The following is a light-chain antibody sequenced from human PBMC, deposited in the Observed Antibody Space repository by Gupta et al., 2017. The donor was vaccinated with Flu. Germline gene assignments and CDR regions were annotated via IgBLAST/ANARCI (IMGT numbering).Light chain of an antibody. V-gene: IGLV2-14*01. J-gene: IGLJ3*02. CDR3: TSYTSGSTWV. CDR1: SSDVGAYNY. Sequence: QSALTQPASVSGSPGQSITIPCTGTSSDVGAYNYVSWYQQHPGKAPKLMIYEVTNRPSGVSNRFSGSKSGNTASLTISGLQAEDEADYYCTSYTSGSTWVFGGGTKLTVL. CDR2: EVT.